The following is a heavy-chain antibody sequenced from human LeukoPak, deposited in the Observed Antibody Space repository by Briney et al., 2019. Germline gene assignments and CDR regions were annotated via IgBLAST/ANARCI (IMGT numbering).Heavy chain of an antibody. Sequence: SETLSLTCAVYGGSFSGYYWSWIRQPPGKGLEWIGEINHSGSTNYNPSLKSRVTISVDTSKNQFSLKLSSVTAADTAVYYCARGSNTAMVTTFDYWGQGTLVTVSS. J-gene: IGHJ4*02. CDR3: ARGSNTAMVTTFDY. V-gene: IGHV4-34*01. D-gene: IGHD5-18*01. CDR2: INHSGST. CDR1: GGSFSGYY.